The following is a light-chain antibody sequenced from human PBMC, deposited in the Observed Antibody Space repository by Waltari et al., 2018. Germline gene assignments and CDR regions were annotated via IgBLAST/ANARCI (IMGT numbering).Light chain of an antibody. J-gene: IGKJ3*01. CDR3: QQSYTAPFT. V-gene: IGKV1-39*01. Sequence: DIQMTQSPSSLSASVGAIVTITCRASQSITSRLNWYQQKPWKAPKVLIYAASSLQSGVPSRFSGSGSGTDFTLTISSLQPEDFAIYYCQQSYTAPFTFGPGTRVDLK. CDR2: AAS. CDR1: QSITSR.